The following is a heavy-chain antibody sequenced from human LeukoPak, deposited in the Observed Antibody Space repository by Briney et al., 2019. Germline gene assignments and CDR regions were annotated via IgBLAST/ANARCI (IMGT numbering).Heavy chain of an antibody. CDR2: TSSSGSTI. D-gene: IGHD2-15*01. CDR3: AREGKVAAFDY. CDR1: GFTFSSYE. V-gene: IGHV3-48*03. Sequence: GGSLRLSCAASGFTFSSYEMNWVRQAPGKGLEWVSYTSSSGSTIYYADSVKGRFTISRDNAKNSLYLQMNSLRAEDTAVYYCAREGKVAAFDYWGQGTLVTVSS. J-gene: IGHJ4*02.